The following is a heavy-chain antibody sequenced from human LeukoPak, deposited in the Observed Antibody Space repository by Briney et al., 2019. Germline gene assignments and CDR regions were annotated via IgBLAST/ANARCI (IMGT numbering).Heavy chain of an antibody. J-gene: IGHJ4*02. D-gene: IGHD1-26*01. Sequence: GGSLRLSCAASGFTFSSYSMNWVRQAPGKGLEWVSSISSSSSYIYYADSVKGRFTISRDNAKNSLYLQMNSLRAEDTAVYYCARDLGRRSPFDYWGQGTLVTVSS. CDR3: ARDLGRRSPFDY. V-gene: IGHV3-21*01. CDR1: GFTFSSYS. CDR2: ISSSSSYI.